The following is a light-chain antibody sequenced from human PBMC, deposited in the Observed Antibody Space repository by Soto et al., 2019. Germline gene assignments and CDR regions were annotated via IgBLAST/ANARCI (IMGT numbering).Light chain of an antibody. CDR1: NIGSKS. CDR3: QSFDSSLSALYV. J-gene: IGLJ1*01. V-gene: IGLV3-21*02. CDR2: HDS. Sequence: SYELTQPPSVSVAPGQTARITCGESNIGSKSVHWYQQKPGQAPVLVVSHDSDRPSGIPERFSGSKSGTSASLAITGLQAEDEADYYCQSFDSSLSALYVFGTGTKVTVL.